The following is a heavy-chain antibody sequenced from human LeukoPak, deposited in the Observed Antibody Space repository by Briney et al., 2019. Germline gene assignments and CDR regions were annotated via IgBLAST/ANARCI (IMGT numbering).Heavy chain of an antibody. V-gene: IGHV3-15*01. CDR1: GFTFRSAW. J-gene: IGHJ4*02. CDR3: STLQTKYCTNRNCSGY. D-gene: IGHD2-8*01. Sequence: PGESLRLSCVGSGFTFRSAWMSWVRQAPGKGLEWVGRIKSRIDGETTDYAAPVKGRFTISRDDLTNTVFLEMTSLKTDDTAVYYCSTLQTKYCTNRNCSGYWGQGTLVAVSS. CDR2: IKSRIDGETT.